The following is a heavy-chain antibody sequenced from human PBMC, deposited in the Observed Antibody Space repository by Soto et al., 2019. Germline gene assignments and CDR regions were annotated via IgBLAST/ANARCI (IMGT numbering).Heavy chain of an antibody. D-gene: IGHD2-15*01. V-gene: IGHV1-69*02. CDR1: GGTFSSYT. CDR2: IIPILGIA. CDR3: ARARYCSGGSCYHDAFDI. J-gene: IGHJ3*02. Sequence: QVQLVQSGAEVKKPGSSVKVSCKASGGTFSSYTISWVRQAPGQGLEWMGRIIPILGIANYAQKFQGRATITADKSTSTAYMELSSLRSEDTAVYYCARARYCSGGSCYHDAFDIWGQGTMVSVSS.